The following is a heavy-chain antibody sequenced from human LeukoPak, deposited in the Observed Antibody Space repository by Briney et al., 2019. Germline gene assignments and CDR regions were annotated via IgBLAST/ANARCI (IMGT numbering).Heavy chain of an antibody. J-gene: IGHJ4*02. V-gene: IGHV4-34*01. CDR2: INHSGST. CDR1: GGSFSGYY. Sequence: PSETLSLTCAVYGGSFSGYYWSWIRQPPGKGLEWIGEINHSGSTNYNPSLKSRVTMSVDTSKNQFSLKLSSVTAADTAVYYCARASGSYSPFFDYWGQGTLVTVSS. D-gene: IGHD1-26*01. CDR3: ARASGSYSPFFDY.